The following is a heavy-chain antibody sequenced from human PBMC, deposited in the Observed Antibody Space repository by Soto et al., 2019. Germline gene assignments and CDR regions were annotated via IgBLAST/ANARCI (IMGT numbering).Heavy chain of an antibody. CDR1: GYTFTNFG. CDR2: ISAYNGNT. V-gene: IGHV1-18*01. J-gene: IGHJ4*02. CDR3: ARGGTPNDY. Sequence: QVQLVQSGAEVKKPGASVKVSCKASGYTFTNFGISWVRQAPGQGLEWMGWISAYNGNTNYAQNFQGRVTMTPDTSTSTAYMELRRLRSVDTAAYSCARGGTPNDYWGQGTLVTVSS. D-gene: IGHD3-16*01.